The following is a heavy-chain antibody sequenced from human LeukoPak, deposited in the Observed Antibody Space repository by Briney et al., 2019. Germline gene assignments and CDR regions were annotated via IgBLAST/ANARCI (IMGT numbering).Heavy chain of an antibody. CDR2: INPNSGGT. D-gene: IGHD3-10*01. CDR3: ARDNVILYYGSGSPRYYFDY. Sequence: ASVKVSCKASGYTFTGYYMHWVRQAPGQGLEWMGWINPNSGGTNYAQKFQGWVTMTRDTSISTAYMELSRLRSDDTAVYYCARDNVILYYGSGSPRYYFDYWGQGTLVTVSS. CDR1: GYTFTGYY. J-gene: IGHJ4*02. V-gene: IGHV1-2*04.